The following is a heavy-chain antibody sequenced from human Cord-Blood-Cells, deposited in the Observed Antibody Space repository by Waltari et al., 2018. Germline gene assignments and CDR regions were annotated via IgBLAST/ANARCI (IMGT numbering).Heavy chain of an antibody. V-gene: IGHV3-7*01. CDR3: ARAPRGYSYGIDY. J-gene: IGHJ4*02. Sequence: EVQLVESGGGLVQPGGSLRPSCASSGFTFSSYWMSWVRQAPGKGLEWVDKIKQDGSEKYYVDSVKGRFTIFRDNAKNSLYLQMNSLRAEDTAVYYCARAPRGYSYGIDYWGQGTLVTVSS. D-gene: IGHD5-18*01. CDR1: GFTFSSYW. CDR2: IKQDGSEK.